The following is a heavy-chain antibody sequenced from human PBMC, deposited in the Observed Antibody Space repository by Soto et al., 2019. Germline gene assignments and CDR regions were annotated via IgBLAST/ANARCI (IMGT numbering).Heavy chain of an antibody. V-gene: IGHV4-30-2*05. CDR1: GGSISSSDYS. CDR2: IYYSGST. Sequence: KPSTTLSLTCAVSGGSISSSDYSWSWIRQPPGKGLEWIGYIYYSGSTYYNPSLKSRVTISVATSKNQFSLKLSSVTAADTAVYYCVCGAIVVVPAAMTAVAGSFDYWGQGTLVTVSS. J-gene: IGHJ4*02. D-gene: IGHD2-2*01. CDR3: VCGAIVVVPAAMTAVAGSFDY.